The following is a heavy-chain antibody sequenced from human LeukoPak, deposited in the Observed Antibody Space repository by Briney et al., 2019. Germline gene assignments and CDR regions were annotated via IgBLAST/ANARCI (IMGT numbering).Heavy chain of an antibody. D-gene: IGHD5-18*01. CDR2: MWYDGSNK. CDR3: AREDTALVIAY. J-gene: IGHJ4*02. CDR1: GFTFGSYG. Sequence: PGRSLRLSCAASGFTFGSYGMHWVRQAPGKGLEWVAIMWYDGSNKYYTDSVKGRFTISRDNSKNTLYLQMNSLRVEDTAVYYCAREDTALVIAYWGQGTLVTVSS. V-gene: IGHV3-33*01.